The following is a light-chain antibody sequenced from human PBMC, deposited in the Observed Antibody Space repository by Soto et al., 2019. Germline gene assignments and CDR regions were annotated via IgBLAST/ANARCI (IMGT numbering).Light chain of an antibody. J-gene: IGKJ5*01. CDR2: AAS. CDR3: QQYGSSPIT. Sequence: DIQMTQSPSSVSASVGDRVTITCRASQGISSWLAWYQQKPGKAPKLLIYAASSLQSGVPSRFSGSGSGTDFTLTIRRLEPEDAAVYYCQQYGSSPITFGQGTRLEI. V-gene: IGKV1-12*01. CDR1: QGISSW.